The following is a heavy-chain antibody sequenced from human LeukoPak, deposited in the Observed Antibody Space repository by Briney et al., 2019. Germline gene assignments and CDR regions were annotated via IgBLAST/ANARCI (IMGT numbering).Heavy chain of an antibody. CDR2: ISSTGST. D-gene: IGHD3-10*01. J-gene: IGHJ6*02. V-gene: IGHV4-39*07. CDR1: GGSIRGSDFY. Sequence: SETLSLTCTVSGGSIRGSDFYWGWIRQPPGKGLEWIGTISSTGSTYYNASLKSRVTISVDTSKNQFSLKLSSVTAADTAVYYCARVLRVYLDGSGPSPDYYGMDVWGQGTTVTVSS. CDR3: ARVLRVYLDGSGPSPDYYGMDV.